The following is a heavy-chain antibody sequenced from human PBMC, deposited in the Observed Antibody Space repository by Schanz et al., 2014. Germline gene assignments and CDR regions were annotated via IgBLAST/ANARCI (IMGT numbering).Heavy chain of an antibody. CDR2: ISRDGTTS. CDR3: ASETLNWEAFDI. D-gene: IGHD7-27*01. Sequence: VQLVESGGGLVKPGGSLRLSCAASGFIFNDYYMNWIRQAPGKGLEWLSYISRDGTTSYYADSVKGRFTISRDNAKNSLYLEMTSLRGEDTAVYYCASETLNWEAFDIWGQGTVVTVSS. CDR1: GFIFNDYY. V-gene: IGHV3-11*01. J-gene: IGHJ3*02.